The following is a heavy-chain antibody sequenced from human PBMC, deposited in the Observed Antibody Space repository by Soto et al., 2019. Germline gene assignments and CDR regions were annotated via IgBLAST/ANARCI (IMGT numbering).Heavy chain of an antibody. CDR1: GFPFSSYA. CDR3: ARDLSH. J-gene: IGHJ4*02. CDR2: INGASTTT. V-gene: IGHV3-48*02. Sequence: DVQLVGSGGGLVQPGGSLRLSCVASGFPFSSYAMHWVRQAPGKGLEWISYINGASTTTFYADSVKGRFTVSRDNAKNSVYLQMSGLRHGDTAFYYCARDLSHWGQGMLVTVSS.